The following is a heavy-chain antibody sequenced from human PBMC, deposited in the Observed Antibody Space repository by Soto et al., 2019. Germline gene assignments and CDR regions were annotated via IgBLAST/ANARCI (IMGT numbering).Heavy chain of an antibody. D-gene: IGHD4-17*01. CDR2: IYSGGTR. CDR3: AGDSTDGDFVDAFDV. V-gene: IGHV3-66*01. CDR1: GFSVSINY. Sequence: ELQLVESGGGLVQPGGSLRLSCAASGFSVSINYVNWVRQAPGKGLEWVSVIYSGGTRHYADSVKGRFTISRDTSKNTLYLQMNSLRVEDTAVYYCAGDSTDGDFVDAFDVWGQGTMVTVSS. J-gene: IGHJ3*01.